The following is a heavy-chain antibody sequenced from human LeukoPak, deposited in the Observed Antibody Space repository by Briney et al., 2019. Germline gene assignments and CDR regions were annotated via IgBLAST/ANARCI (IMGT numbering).Heavy chain of an antibody. Sequence: GGSLRLSCAASGFTFSSYSMNWVRQAPGKGLEWVSSISSSGSYIYYADSVKGRFTISRDNAKNSLYLQMNSLRAEDTAVYYCARDQMVRGVPYWSQGTLVTVSS. V-gene: IGHV3-21*01. D-gene: IGHD3-10*01. CDR3: ARDQMVRGVPY. J-gene: IGHJ4*02. CDR1: GFTFSSYS. CDR2: ISSSGSYI.